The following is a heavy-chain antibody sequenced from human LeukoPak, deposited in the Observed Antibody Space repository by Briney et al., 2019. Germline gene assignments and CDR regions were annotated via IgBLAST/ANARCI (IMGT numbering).Heavy chain of an antibody. CDR1: GFTFSSYS. CDR2: ISSSSSYI. V-gene: IGHV3-21*01. CDR3: ARVGSSRYNWFDP. J-gene: IGHJ5*02. D-gene: IGHD6-13*01. Sequence: GGSLRLSCAASGFTFSSYSMNWVPQAPGKGLEWVSSISSSSSYIYYADSVKGRFTISRDNAKNSLYLQMNSLRAEDTAVYYRARVGSSRYNWFDPWGQGTLVTVSS.